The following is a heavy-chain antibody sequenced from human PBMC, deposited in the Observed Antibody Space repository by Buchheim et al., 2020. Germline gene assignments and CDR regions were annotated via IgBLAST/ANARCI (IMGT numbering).Heavy chain of an antibody. Sequence: QVQLQESGPGLVKPSGTLSLTCAVSGGSISSSNWWSWVRQPPGKGLEWIGEIYHSGSTNYNPSLKSRFTISVDKSKNQFSLKLRSVTAADTDVYYCARGPRITMVQGVIGVPRGLKSWYFDLWGRGTL. D-gene: IGHD3-10*01. V-gene: IGHV4-4*02. CDR1: GGSISSSNW. J-gene: IGHJ2*01. CDR2: IYHSGST. CDR3: ARGPRITMVQGVIGVPRGLKSWYFDL.